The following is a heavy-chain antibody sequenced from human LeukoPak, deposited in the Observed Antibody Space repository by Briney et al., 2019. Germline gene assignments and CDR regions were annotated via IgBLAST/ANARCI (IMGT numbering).Heavy chain of an antibody. CDR3: ARAVGVSYYFDY. J-gene: IGHJ4*02. V-gene: IGHV3-30*04. Sequence: GGSLRLSCAASGFTFSSYAMHWVRQAPGKGLEWVAVISYDGGNKYYADSVKGRFTISRDNSKNTLYLQMNSLRAEDTAVYYCARAVGVSYYFDYWAREPWSPSPQ. CDR1: GFTFSSYA. CDR2: ISYDGGNK. D-gene: IGHD3-16*01.